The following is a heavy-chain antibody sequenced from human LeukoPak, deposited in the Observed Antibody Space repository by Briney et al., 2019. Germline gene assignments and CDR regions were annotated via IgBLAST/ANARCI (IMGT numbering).Heavy chain of an antibody. CDR2: ISSSSNYI. CDR3: ARDIYYYDSSGRTHYYGMDV. Sequence: GGSPRLSCAASGFTFSSYSMNWVRQAPGKGLEWVSCISSSSNYIYYADSVKGRFTISRDNAKNSLYLQMNSLRAEDTAVYYCARDIYYYDSSGRTHYYGMDVWGQGTTVTVSS. J-gene: IGHJ6*02. D-gene: IGHD3-22*01. V-gene: IGHV3-21*01. CDR1: GFTFSSYS.